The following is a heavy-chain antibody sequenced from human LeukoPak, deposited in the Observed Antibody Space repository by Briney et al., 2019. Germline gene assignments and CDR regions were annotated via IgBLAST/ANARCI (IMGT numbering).Heavy chain of an antibody. D-gene: IGHD2/OR15-2a*01. CDR3: GKGARYFKYYFDY. V-gene: IGHV3-30*02. CDR1: GFTFSSYG. J-gene: IGHJ4*02. CDR2: IRYDGSNK. Sequence: GGSLRLSCAASGFTFSSYGMHWVRQAPGKGLEWVAFIRYDGSNKYYADSVKGRFTISRDNSKNTLYLQMNSLRAEDTAVYYLGKGARYFKYYFDYWVLGTLVTVSS.